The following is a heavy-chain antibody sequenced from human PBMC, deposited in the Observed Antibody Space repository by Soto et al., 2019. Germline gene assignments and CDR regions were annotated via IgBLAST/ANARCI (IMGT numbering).Heavy chain of an antibody. Sequence: QIPLKESGPTLVRPAQTLTLTCDFSGFSLSTYHMGVAWIRQPPGKALEWLALIYWDDDKRYSPYLKDRLVISKDTSSNQVVLTITNVAPGDTATYFCAHAGDYDLLTFDHWGPGTLVTVSS. CDR1: GFSLSTYHMG. D-gene: IGHD4-17*01. V-gene: IGHV2-5*02. CDR3: AHAGDYDLLTFDH. CDR2: IYWDDDK. J-gene: IGHJ4*02.